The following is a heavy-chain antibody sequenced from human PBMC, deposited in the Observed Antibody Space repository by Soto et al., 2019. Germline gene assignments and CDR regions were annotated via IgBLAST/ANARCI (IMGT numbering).Heavy chain of an antibody. J-gene: IGHJ4*02. D-gene: IGHD2-2*01. CDR1: GGTFSSYA. Sequence: GASVKVSCKASGGTFSSYAISWVRQAPGQGLEWMGGIIPIFGTANYAQKFQGRVTITADESTSTAYMELSSLRSEDTAVYYCAREGVPIVVVPAAMVFLDYWGQGTLVTVSS. CDR2: IIPIFGTA. V-gene: IGHV1-69*13. CDR3: AREGVPIVVVPAAMVFLDY.